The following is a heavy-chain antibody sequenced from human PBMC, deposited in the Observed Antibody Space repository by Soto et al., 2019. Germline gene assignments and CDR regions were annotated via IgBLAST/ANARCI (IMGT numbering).Heavy chain of an antibody. CDR1: GYSFTSYW. CDR2: IYPGDSDT. V-gene: IGHV5-51*01. Sequence: LGESLKISCKGSGYSFTSYWLGWVRQMPGKGLEWMGIIYPGDSDTRYSPSFQGQVTISADKSISTAYLQWSSLKASDTAMYYCARPYYYDSSGYYDYWGQGTLVTVSS. J-gene: IGHJ4*02. D-gene: IGHD3-22*01. CDR3: ARPYYYDSSGYYDY.